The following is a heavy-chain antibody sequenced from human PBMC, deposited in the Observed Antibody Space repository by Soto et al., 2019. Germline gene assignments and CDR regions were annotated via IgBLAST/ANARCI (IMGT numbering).Heavy chain of an antibody. CDR3: ARDREAGYNFYYGVDV. CDR1: CADINTYS. J-gene: IGHJ6*02. Sequence: PSETLSLTCSFSCADINTYSWTWIRQPAGKGLEWIGRIYTSASINYNPSLRGRVTLSVDTSTNQVSLKLASVTAADTAVYYCARDREAGYNFYYGVDVWGQGTTVTVSS. V-gene: IGHV4-4*07. D-gene: IGHD6-19*01. CDR2: IYTSASI.